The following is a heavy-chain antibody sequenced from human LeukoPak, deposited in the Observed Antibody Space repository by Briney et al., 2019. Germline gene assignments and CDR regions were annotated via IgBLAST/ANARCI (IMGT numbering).Heavy chain of an antibody. J-gene: IGHJ4*02. D-gene: IGHD2-8*01. Sequence: SVKVSCKASGGTFSSYAISWVRQAPGQGLGWMGRIIPIFGTANYAQKFQGRVTITTDESTSTAYMELSSLRSEDTAVYYCARDWEPYCTNGVCPFDYWGQGTLVTVSS. V-gene: IGHV1-69*05. CDR3: ARDWEPYCTNGVCPFDY. CDR2: IIPIFGTA. CDR1: GGTFSSYA.